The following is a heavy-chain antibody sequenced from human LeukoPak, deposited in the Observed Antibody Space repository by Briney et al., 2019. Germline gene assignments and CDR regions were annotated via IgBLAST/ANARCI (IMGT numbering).Heavy chain of an antibody. CDR1: GGSISSFY. CDR3: VRSPGYSRGWFDY. D-gene: IGHD6-19*01. CDR2: IYYTGST. V-gene: IGHV4-59*08. Sequence: SEALSLTCTVSGGSISSFYWSWIRQPPGKGLEYIGDIYYTGSTNYNPSLNSRVTMSVDTSKNQFSLKLTSVTAADTALYYCVRSPGYSRGWFDYWGHGTLVTVSS. J-gene: IGHJ5*01.